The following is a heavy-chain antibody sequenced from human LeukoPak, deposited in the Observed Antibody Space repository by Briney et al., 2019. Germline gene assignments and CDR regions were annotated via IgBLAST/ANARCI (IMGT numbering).Heavy chain of an antibody. CDR1: GFTFSNAW. CDR2: IKSKTDGGTT. CDR3: TLALYYYDSSGYYEFDY. Sequence: GGSLRLSCAASGFTFSNAWMSWVRQAPGKGLEWVGRIKSKTDGGTTDYAAPVKGRFTISRDDSKNTLYLQVNSLKTEDTAVCYCTLALYYYDSSGYYEFDYWGQGTLVTVSS. J-gene: IGHJ4*02. V-gene: IGHV3-15*01. D-gene: IGHD3-22*01.